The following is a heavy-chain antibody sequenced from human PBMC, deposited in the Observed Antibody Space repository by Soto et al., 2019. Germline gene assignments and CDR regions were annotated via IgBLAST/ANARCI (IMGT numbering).Heavy chain of an antibody. V-gene: IGHV4-38-2*02. Sequence: SETLSLTCTVSGDSIGRGSYWGWIRQPPGEGPEWIASIYHGGTTFYNPSLKSRISISVDTSKNQFSLGLTSVTAADTATYYCARVHVMVVAGSTFDYWGPGTLVTVSS. D-gene: IGHD6-19*01. CDR2: IYHGGTT. CDR1: GDSIGRGSY. CDR3: ARVHVMVVAGSTFDY. J-gene: IGHJ4*03.